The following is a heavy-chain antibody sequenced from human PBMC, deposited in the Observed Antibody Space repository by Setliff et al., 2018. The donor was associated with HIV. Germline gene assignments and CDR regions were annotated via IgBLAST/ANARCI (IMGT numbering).Heavy chain of an antibody. CDR1: GFTFTSYW. CDR2: INQDGSEK. V-gene: IGHV3-7*01. CDR3: ARDVAVAGTEF. D-gene: IGHD6-19*01. Sequence: GGSLRLSCAASGFTFTSYWMSWVRQAPGKGLEWVAHINQDGSEKNHVDSVKGRFTISRDNARNSLYLQMNSLKADDTAVYYCARDVAVAGTEFWGQGTLVTVSS. J-gene: IGHJ4*02.